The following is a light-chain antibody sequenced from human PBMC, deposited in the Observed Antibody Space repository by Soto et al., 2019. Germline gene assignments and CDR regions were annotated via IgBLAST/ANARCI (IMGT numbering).Light chain of an antibody. Sequence: QSVLTQPASVSGSPGQSITISCTGTSSDVGGYNYVSWYQQHPGKAPKLMIYEVSNRPSGVSNRFSGSKSGNTDSLTISGLQDEDEADYYCSSYTSSSTKGVFGTGTKVTVL. J-gene: IGLJ1*01. CDR1: SSDVGGYNY. CDR3: SSYTSSSTKGV. CDR2: EVS. V-gene: IGLV2-14*01.